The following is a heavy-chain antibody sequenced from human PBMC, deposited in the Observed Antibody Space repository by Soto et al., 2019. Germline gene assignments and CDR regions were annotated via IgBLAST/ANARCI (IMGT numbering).Heavy chain of an antibody. Sequence: GGSLRLSCSASGFTFSDYYMSWIRQAPGKGLEWVSYISSSGTTIYYADSVKGRFTISRDNAKNSLYLQMNSLRAEDTAVYYCASGFRFLGYCSGGSCYPDAFDIWGQGTMVTVSS. CDR2: ISSSGTTI. J-gene: IGHJ3*02. CDR1: GFTFSDYY. CDR3: ASGFRFLGYCSGGSCYPDAFDI. D-gene: IGHD2-15*01. V-gene: IGHV3-11*01.